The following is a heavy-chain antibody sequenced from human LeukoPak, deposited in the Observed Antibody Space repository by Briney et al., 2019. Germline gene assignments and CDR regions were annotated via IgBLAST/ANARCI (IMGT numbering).Heavy chain of an antibody. V-gene: IGHV3-48*04. CDR2: ISSSGSTI. Sequence: HPGGSLRLSCAASGFTFSNHNMNWVRQAPGKGLEWVSYISSSGSTIYYADSVKGRFTISRDNAKNSLYLQMNSLRAEDTAVYYCAELGITMIGGVWGKGTTVTISS. J-gene: IGHJ6*04. CDR1: GFTFSNHN. CDR3: AELGITMIGGV. D-gene: IGHD3-10*02.